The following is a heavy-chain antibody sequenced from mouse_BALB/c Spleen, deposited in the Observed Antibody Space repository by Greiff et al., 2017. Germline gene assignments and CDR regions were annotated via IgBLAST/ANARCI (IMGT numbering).Heavy chain of an antibody. V-gene: IGHV5-9-4*01. J-gene: IGHJ3*01. CDR1: GFTFSSYA. CDR2: ISSGGSYT. D-gene: IGHD4-1*02. Sequence: EVKLVESGGGLVKPGGSLKLSCAASGFTFSSYAMSWVRQSPEKRLEWVAEISSGGSYTYYPDTVTGRFTISRDNAKNTLYLEMSSLRSEDTAMYYCARGEPTGTLAYWGQGTLVTVSA. CDR3: ARGEPTGTLAY.